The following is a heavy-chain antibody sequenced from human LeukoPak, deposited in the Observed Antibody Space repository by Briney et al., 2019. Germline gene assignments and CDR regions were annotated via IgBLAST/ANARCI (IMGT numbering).Heavy chain of an antibody. Sequence: GESLKISCRGSGYNFTNYWIGWVRQMPGKGLEWMGIIYPGDSDVRYSPSFQGQVTISADKSINTAYLQRSSLKASDTAIYYCARGGSHFEYWGQGTLVTVSS. D-gene: IGHD3-16*01. CDR1: GYNFTNYW. CDR3: ARGGSHFEY. J-gene: IGHJ4*02. CDR2: IYPGDSDV. V-gene: IGHV5-51*01.